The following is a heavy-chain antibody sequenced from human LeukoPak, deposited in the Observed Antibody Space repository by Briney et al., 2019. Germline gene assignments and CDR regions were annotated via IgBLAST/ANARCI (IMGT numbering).Heavy chain of an antibody. V-gene: IGHV3-30*02. Sequence: GGSLRLSCAASGFAFNTYGMHWVRQAPGKGLEWVASISSDGSKKFYAESVRGRFTISRDNSKNTLYLQMNSPRAEDTAVYYCAKFACSGGSCRDVDYWGQGTLVTVSS. J-gene: IGHJ4*02. CDR3: AKFACSGGSCRDVDY. CDR2: ISSDGSKK. CDR1: GFAFNTYG. D-gene: IGHD2-15*01.